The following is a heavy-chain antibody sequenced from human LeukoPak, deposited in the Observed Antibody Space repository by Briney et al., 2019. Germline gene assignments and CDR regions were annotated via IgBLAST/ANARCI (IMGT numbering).Heavy chain of an antibody. V-gene: IGHV3-9*01. CDR1: GFTFDDYA. D-gene: IGHD3-9*01. J-gene: IGHJ4*02. CDR2: ISWNSGSI. Sequence: PGGSLRLSCAASGFTFDDYAMHWVRQAPGKGLEWVSGISWNSGSIGYADSVKGRFTISRDNAKNSLYLQMNSLRAEDTALYYCAKAHDILTGYSPFDYWGQGTLVTVSS. CDR3: AKAHDILTGYSPFDY.